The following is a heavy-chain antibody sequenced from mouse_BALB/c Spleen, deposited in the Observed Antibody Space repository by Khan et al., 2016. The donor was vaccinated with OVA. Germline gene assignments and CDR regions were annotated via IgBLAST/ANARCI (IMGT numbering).Heavy chain of an antibody. CDR1: GFNIKDTY. CDR2: IDPANGNT. V-gene: IGHV14-3*02. Sequence: VQLQQSGAEFVKPGASVRLSCTASGFNIKDTYMHWVKQRPEQGLEWIGRIDPANGNTKYDPKFPGKATITADTSSNTAYLQLSSLTSEDTAVYYCATYYYGSSRYFDYWGQGTTLTVSS. J-gene: IGHJ2*01. CDR3: ATYYYGSSRYFDY. D-gene: IGHD1-1*01.